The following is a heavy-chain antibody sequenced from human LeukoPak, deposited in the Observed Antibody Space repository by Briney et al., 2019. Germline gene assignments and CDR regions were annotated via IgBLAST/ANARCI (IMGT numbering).Heavy chain of an antibody. V-gene: IGHV3-48*04. J-gene: IGHJ5*01. D-gene: IGHD1-26*01. CDR3: ARVGSRGDWFDF. CDR1: GFTFSTYN. CDR2: INSGGSAV. Sequence: GGSLRLSCAASGFTFSTYNMLWVRQTPGKGLEWLFYINSGGSAVHFADSVKDRFTFSRHNAKNSLYLQMNSLRVEDTGIYYCARVGSRGDWFDFWGQGTRVTVSS.